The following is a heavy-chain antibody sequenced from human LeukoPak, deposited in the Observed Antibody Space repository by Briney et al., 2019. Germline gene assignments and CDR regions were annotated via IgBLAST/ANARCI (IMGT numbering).Heavy chain of an antibody. CDR2: IYHSGST. V-gene: IGHV4-4*02. CDR3: ARGYSYGYYNWFDP. Sequence: DPSETLSLTCAVSGGSISSSNWWSWVRQPPGKGLEWIGEIYHSGSTNYNPSLKSRVTISVDKSKNQFSLKLSSVTAADTAVYYCARGYSYGYYNWFDPWGQGTLVTVSS. D-gene: IGHD5-18*01. CDR1: GGSISSSNW. J-gene: IGHJ5*02.